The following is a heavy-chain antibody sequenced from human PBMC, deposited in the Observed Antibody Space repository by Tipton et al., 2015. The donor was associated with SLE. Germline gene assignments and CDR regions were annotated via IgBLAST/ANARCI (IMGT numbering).Heavy chain of an antibody. V-gene: IGHV4-31*03. D-gene: IGHD2-8*02. CDR1: GGSISSGGYY. CDR3: ARDVGGYNTGCFPYHIDY. CDR2: ISYSGST. J-gene: IGHJ4*02. Sequence: TLSLTCTVSGGSISSGGYYWSWIRQSPGKGLEWIGYISYSGSTNYNSSLKSRLTISVDTSKNQFSLKLSSVTAADTAVYYCARDVGGYNTGCFPYHIDYWGQGTLVAVSS.